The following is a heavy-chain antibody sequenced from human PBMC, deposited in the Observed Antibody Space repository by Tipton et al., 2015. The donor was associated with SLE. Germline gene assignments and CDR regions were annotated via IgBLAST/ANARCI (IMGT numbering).Heavy chain of an antibody. CDR2: IVSSGRTI. Sequence: SLRLSCAASGFSFNTYEMNWVRQAPGKGLEWVSNIVSSGRTIYYADSVKGRFTISRDNAKNSLYLQMNSLRAEDTAVYYCARDGNWGFDAWGQGTLVTVPS. CDR3: ARDGNWGFDA. CDR1: GFSFNTYE. D-gene: IGHD7-27*01. V-gene: IGHV3-48*03. J-gene: IGHJ4*02.